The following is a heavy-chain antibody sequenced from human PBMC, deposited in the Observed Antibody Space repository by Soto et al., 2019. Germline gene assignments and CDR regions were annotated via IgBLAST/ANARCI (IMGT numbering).Heavy chain of an antibody. D-gene: IGHD3-9*01. CDR3: ARAVVLTFTRFYDMDV. CDR1: GGTFSSYS. J-gene: IGHJ6*02. V-gene: IGHV1-69*18. Sequence: QVQLVQSGAEVKTPGSSVKVYCKASGGTFSSYSINWVRQAPGQGLEWMGRLIPMFGTTDYAQRFQGRVTFTADEDTSTASMEVTNLTSEETAVYYCARAVVLTFTRFYDMDVWGQGTTVTVSS. CDR2: LIPMFGTT.